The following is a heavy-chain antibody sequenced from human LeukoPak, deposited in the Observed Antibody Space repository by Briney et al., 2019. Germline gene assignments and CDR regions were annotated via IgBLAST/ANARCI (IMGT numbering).Heavy chain of an antibody. CDR2: INPSGGST. CDR1: GYTFTSYY. D-gene: IGHD2-8*01. J-gene: IGHJ5*02. CDR3: ARDRRNGWFDP. V-gene: IGHV1-46*01. Sequence: ASVKVSCKASGYTFTSYYMHWVRQAPGQGLEWMGIINPSGGSTSYAQKFQGRVTMTRDTSTSTVYMELSSLRSEDTAVYCCARDRRNGWFDPWGQGTLVTVSS.